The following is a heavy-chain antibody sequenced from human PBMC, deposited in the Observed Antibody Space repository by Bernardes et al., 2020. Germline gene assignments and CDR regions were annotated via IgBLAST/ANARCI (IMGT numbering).Heavy chain of an antibody. CDR3: ARQPLRGITFGGVIVPDYFDY. D-gene: IGHD3-16*02. J-gene: IGHJ4*02. Sequence: SETLSLTCTVSGGSISSSSYYWGWIRQPPGKGLEWIGSIYYSGSTYYNPSLKSRVTISVDTSKNQFSLKLSSVTAADTAVYYCARQPLRGITFGGVIVPDYFDYWGQGTLVTGSS. CDR1: GGSISSSSYY. CDR2: IYYSGST. V-gene: IGHV4-39*01.